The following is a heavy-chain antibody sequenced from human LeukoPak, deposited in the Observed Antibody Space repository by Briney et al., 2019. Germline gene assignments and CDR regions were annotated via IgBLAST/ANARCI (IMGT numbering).Heavy chain of an antibody. CDR2: INPNSGGT. D-gene: IGHD3-22*01. CDR1: GYIFTGYY. Sequence: ASVKVSCKASGYIFTGYYMHWVRQAPGQGLEWMGWINPNSGGTNYAQKFQGRVTMTRDTSNSTAYMELSRLRSDDTAVYYCAKVTVATILNYYDSSGAFDYWGQGTLVTVSS. CDR3: AKVTVATILNYYDSSGAFDY. J-gene: IGHJ4*02. V-gene: IGHV1-2*02.